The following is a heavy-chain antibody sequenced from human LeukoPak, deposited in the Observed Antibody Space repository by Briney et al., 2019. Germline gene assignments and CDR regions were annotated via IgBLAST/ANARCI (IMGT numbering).Heavy chain of an antibody. Sequence: SGFXXDXYAMHWVRQAPGKGLEWVSGISWNSGSIGYADSVKGRFTISRDNAKNSLYLQMNSLRAEDTALYYCAKAEADGAFDIWGQGTMVTVSS. J-gene: IGHJ3*02. CDR2: ISWNSGSI. CDR1: GFXXDXYA. V-gene: IGHV3-9*01. D-gene: IGHD5-24*01. CDR3: AKAEADGAFDI.